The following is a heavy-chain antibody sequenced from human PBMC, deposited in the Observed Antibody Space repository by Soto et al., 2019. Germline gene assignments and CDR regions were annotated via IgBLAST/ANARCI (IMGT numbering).Heavy chain of an antibody. CDR3: ARGPLIGSGWFPAEYFQH. J-gene: IGHJ1*01. CDR2: ISAYNGNT. CDR1: GYTFTSYG. Sequence: QVQLVQSGAEVKKPGASVQVSCKASGYTFTSYGISWVRQAPGQGLEWMGWISAYNGNTNYAQKLQGRVTMTTDTATSTAYMELRSLRSDDTAVYYCARGPLIGSGWFPAEYFQHWGQGTLVTVSS. D-gene: IGHD6-19*01. V-gene: IGHV1-18*01.